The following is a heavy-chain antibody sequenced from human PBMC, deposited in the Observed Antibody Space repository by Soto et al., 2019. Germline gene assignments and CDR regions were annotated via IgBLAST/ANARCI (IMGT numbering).Heavy chain of an antibody. V-gene: IGHV3-7*01. CDR1: GLTFSSYW. CDR2: IKQDGSEK. CDR3: ARDIKYSSYSYYYYGMDV. Sequence: PGGSLRLSCAASGLTFSSYWMRWVRQAPGKGLEWVANIKQDGSEKYYVDSVKGRFTISRDNAKNSLYLQMNSLRAEDTAVYYCARDIKYSSYSYYYYGMDVWGQGTTVTVSS. J-gene: IGHJ6*02. D-gene: IGHD6-6*01.